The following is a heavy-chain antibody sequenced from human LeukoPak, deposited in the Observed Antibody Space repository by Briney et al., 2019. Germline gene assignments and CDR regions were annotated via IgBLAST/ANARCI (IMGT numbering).Heavy chain of an antibody. CDR1: GFTFSNYA. CDR2: ISGSGGST. V-gene: IGHV3-23*01. Sequence: GGSLRLSCAASGFTFSNYAMSWVRQAPGKGLEWVSAISGSGGSTYYADSVKGRFTISRDNSKHTLYLQMNRLRAEDTAVYYCAREFNWNYAFDFWGQGTLVTVSS. CDR3: AREFNWNYAFDF. D-gene: IGHD1-7*01. J-gene: IGHJ4*02.